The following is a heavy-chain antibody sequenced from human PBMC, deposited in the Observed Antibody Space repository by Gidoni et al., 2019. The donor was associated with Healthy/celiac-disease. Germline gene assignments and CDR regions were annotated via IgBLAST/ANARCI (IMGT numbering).Heavy chain of an antibody. CDR2: ISGSGGST. CDR1: GFPFSSHA. D-gene: IGHD4-17*01. V-gene: IGHV3-23*01. CDR3: ANFWSMTTVTTVPPFFI. J-gene: IGHJ3*02. Sequence: EVQLLESVGGLVQPGGSLRLSCAASGFPFSSHAMSWVRQAPGKGLEWVSAISGSGGSTYYADSVKGRFTISRDKSKNTLYLQMNSLRAEDTAVYYCANFWSMTTVTTVPPFFIWGQGTMVTVSS.